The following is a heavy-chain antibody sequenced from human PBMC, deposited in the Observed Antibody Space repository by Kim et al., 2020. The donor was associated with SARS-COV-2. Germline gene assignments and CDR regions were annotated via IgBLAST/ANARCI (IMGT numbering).Heavy chain of an antibody. D-gene: IGHD2-8*01. CDR2: IYYSEST. Sequence: SETLSLTCTVSGGSISSYYWSWIRQSPGKGLEWIGHIYYSESTNFNPSLKSRITISVDTSKNQFSLKLSSVTAADTAVYYCAGARYCINGLCRRSFIYY. V-gene: IGHV4-59*13. CDR3: AGARYCINGLCRRSFIYY. J-gene: IGHJ6*01. CDR1: GGSISSYY.